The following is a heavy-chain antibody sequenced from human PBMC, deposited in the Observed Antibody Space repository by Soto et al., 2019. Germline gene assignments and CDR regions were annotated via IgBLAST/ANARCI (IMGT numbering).Heavy chain of an antibody. CDR3: ATKSKSGVNWFDP. J-gene: IGHJ5*02. Sequence: GSLRLSCAASGFTFSSYWMSWVRQAPGKGLEWVANIKQDGSEKYYVDSVKGRFTISRDNAKNSLYLQMNSLRAEDTAVYYCATKSKSGVNWFDPWGQGTLVTVSS. CDR1: GFTFSSYW. D-gene: IGHD3-10*01. CDR2: IKQDGSEK. V-gene: IGHV3-7*03.